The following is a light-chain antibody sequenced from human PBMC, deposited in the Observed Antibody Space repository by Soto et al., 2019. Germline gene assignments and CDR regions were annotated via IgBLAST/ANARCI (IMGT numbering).Light chain of an antibody. J-gene: IGKJ1*01. V-gene: IGKV1-5*03. CDR3: HQYSTYSRT. CDR1: QSISTW. CDR2: KAS. Sequence: DIQMTQSPSTLSASVGDRVTITCRASQSISTWLAWYQQKPGKAPGLLIYKASTLESGVPSRFSGSGSGTEFTLTISSLQPDDFATYYYHQYSTYSRTFGQGTKVDIK.